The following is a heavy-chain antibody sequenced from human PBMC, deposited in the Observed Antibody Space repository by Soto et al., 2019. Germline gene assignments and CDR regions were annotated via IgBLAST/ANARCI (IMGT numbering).Heavy chain of an antibody. CDR2: ISSDEDNK. CDR1: GFTFSSYG. D-gene: IGHD4-17*01. J-gene: IGHJ3*02. CDR3: ARDLPSGNTGHAFDI. Sequence: GGSLRLSCAASGFTFSSYGMHWVRQAPGKGLEWVTLISSDEDNKYYADSVKGRFTISRDKSENTLYLQMNSLTTEDTAVYYCARDLPSGNTGHAFDIWGQGIMVTVSS. V-gene: IGHV3-33*08.